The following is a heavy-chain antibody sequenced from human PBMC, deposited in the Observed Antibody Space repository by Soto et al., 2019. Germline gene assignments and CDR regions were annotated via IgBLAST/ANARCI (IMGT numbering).Heavy chain of an antibody. CDR2: ISAYNGNT. V-gene: IGHV1-18*01. CDR3: AREFRDGSGSWWFDP. J-gene: IGHJ5*02. CDR1: GYTFTSYG. Sequence: GASVKVSCKASGYTFTSYGISWVRQAPGQGLEWMGWISAYNGNTNYAQKLQDRVTMTTDTSTSTAYMELRSLRSDDTAVYYCAREFRDGSGSWWFDPWGQGTLVTVSS. D-gene: IGHD3-10*01.